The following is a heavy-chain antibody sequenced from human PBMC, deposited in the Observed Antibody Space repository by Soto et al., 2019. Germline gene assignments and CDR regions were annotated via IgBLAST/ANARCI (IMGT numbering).Heavy chain of an antibody. CDR2: IYYSGRT. Sequence: QVQLQESGPGLVKPSETLSLTCTVSGGSVSSGSYYWNWIRQPTGKGLEWIGYIYYSGRTNYNPSLKIRVTISVDTSKNQFSLKLSSVTASDTAVYYCASVMFGTLDYWGQGTLVTVSS. CDR3: ASVMFGTLDY. V-gene: IGHV4-61*01. D-gene: IGHD3-3*01. J-gene: IGHJ4*02. CDR1: GGSVSSGSYY.